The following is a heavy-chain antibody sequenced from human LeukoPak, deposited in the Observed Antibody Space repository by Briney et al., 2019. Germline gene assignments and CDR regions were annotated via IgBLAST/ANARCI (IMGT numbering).Heavy chain of an antibody. V-gene: IGHV3-9*01. CDR1: GFTFDDYA. CDR3: AKSSGDSYFDY. D-gene: IGHD3-10*01. J-gene: IGHJ4*02. Sequence: PGRSLRLSCAASGFTFDDYAMHWVRQAPGKGLEWVSRINWNSGSIGYADSVKGRFTISRYNAKNSLYLQMNSLRAEDTAVYYCAKSSGDSYFDYWGQGTLVTVSS. CDR2: INWNSGSI.